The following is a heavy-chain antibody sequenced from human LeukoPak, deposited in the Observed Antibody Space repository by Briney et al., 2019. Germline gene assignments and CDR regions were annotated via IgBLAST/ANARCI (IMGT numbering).Heavy chain of an antibody. D-gene: IGHD5-18*01. J-gene: IGHJ5*02. CDR1: GGSISSGSYY. CDR2: IYTSGST. Sequence: PSQTLSFTCTVSGGSISSGSYYWSWIRQPAGKGLEWIGRIYTSGSTNYNPSLKSRVTISVDTSKNQFSLKLSSVTAADTAVYYCAREGYSYGSNWFDPWGQGTLVTVSS. CDR3: AREGYSYGSNWFDP. V-gene: IGHV4-61*02.